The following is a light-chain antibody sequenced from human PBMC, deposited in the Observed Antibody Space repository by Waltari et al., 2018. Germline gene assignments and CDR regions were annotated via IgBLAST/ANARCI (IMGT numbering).Light chain of an antibody. V-gene: IGLV2-23*01. CDR3: CSYAGISTYV. CDR1: SSDVGSYNL. CDR2: EGS. Sequence: QSALTQPASVSGSPGQSITISCTGTSSDVGSYNLVSWYQQHPGKAPKLMICEGSMGPAGFSDRFSASNCGRTASRTIAGLQAEYEADYYCCSYAGISTYVFGTGTYVTVL. J-gene: IGLJ1*01.